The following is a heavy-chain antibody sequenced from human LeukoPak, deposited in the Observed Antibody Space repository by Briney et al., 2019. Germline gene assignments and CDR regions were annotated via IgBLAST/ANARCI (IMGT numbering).Heavy chain of an antibody. Sequence: GASVKVSCKASGYTFTSYGISWVRQAPGQGLEWMGWISAYNGNTNYAQKLQGRVTMTTDTSTSTAYMELRSLRSDDTAVYYCARARPPALVVPAAMGRVWFDPWGQGTLVTVSS. CDR2: ISAYNGNT. D-gene: IGHD2-2*01. CDR1: GYTFTSYG. CDR3: ARARPPALVVPAAMGRVWFDP. V-gene: IGHV1-18*01. J-gene: IGHJ5*02.